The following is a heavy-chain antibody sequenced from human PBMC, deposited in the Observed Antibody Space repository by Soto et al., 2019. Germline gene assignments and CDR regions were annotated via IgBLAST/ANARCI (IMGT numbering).Heavy chain of an antibody. Sequence: GASVKVSCKASGGTFSSYAISWVRQAPGQGLEWMGGIIPIFGTANYAQKFQGRVTITADKSTSTAYMELSSLRSEDTAVYYCAGYRYCSGGSCYHIYGMDVWGQGTTVTVSS. CDR1: GGTFSSYA. J-gene: IGHJ6*02. CDR3: AGYRYCSGGSCYHIYGMDV. D-gene: IGHD2-15*01. V-gene: IGHV1-69*06. CDR2: IIPIFGTA.